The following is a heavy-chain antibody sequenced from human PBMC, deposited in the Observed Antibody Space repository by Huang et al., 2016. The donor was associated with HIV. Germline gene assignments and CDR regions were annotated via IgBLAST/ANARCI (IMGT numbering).Heavy chain of an antibody. CDR2: FYYSGST. V-gene: IGHV4-39*01. J-gene: IGHJ6*02. CDR1: GGSISGSSYY. CDR3: VNFIQYYDLPKLMDV. D-gene: IGHD3-3*01. Sequence: QLQLQESGPGLVKPSETLSLTCSVSGGSISGSSYYWGWIRQPPGKGLEWIGNFYYSGSTYYNPPLKSRVTISVDTSKNQFTLKLNSVTAADTAVYYCVNFIQYYDLPKLMDVWGQGTTVTVSS.